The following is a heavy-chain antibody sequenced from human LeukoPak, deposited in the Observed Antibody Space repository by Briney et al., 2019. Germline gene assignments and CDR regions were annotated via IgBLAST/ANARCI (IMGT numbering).Heavy chain of an antibody. CDR3: ARELNPLLTTGANGMDV. Sequence: GGSLRLSCAASGFTFSSYSMNWVRQAPGKGLEWVSSISSSSSYIYYADSVKGRFTISRDNAKNSLYLQMNILRAEDTAVYYCARELNPLLTTGANGMDVWGQGTTVTVSS. J-gene: IGHJ6*02. D-gene: IGHD4-17*01. CDR2: ISSSSSYI. CDR1: GFTFSSYS. V-gene: IGHV3-21*04.